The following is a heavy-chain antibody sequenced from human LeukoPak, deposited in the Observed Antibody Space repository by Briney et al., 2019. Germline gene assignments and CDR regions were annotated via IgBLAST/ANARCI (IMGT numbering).Heavy chain of an antibody. D-gene: IGHD3-22*01. CDR2: INHSGST. Sequence: SETLSLTCAVYGGPFSGYYWSWIRQPPGKGLEWIGEINHSGSTNYNPSLKSRVTISVDTSKNQFSLKLSSVTAADTAVYYCARSRLNYYYDSSGYFPRAEYFQHWGQGTLVTVSS. CDR1: GGPFSGYY. CDR3: ARSRLNYYYDSSGYFPRAEYFQH. V-gene: IGHV4-34*01. J-gene: IGHJ1*01.